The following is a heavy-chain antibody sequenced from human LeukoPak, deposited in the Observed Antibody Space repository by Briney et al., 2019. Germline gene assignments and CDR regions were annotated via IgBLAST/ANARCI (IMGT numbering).Heavy chain of an antibody. Sequence: PSETLSLTCAVYGGSFSGYYWSWIRQPPGKGLEWIGEINHSGSTNYNPSLKSRVTISVDTSKNQFSLKLSSVTAADTAVYYCARGLGKADSSGYPDYWGQGTLVTVSS. CDR3: ARGLGKADSSGYPDY. J-gene: IGHJ4*02. D-gene: IGHD3-22*01. CDR2: INHSGST. CDR1: GGSFSGYY. V-gene: IGHV4-34*01.